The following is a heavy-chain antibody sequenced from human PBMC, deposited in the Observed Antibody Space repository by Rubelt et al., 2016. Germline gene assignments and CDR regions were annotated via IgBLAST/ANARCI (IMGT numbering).Heavy chain of an antibody. CDR3: ATDPGSSGWDHDAFDI. Sequence: QVQLVQSGPEVKKPGASVKVSCKASGYTFTAYYIHWVRQAPGQGLEWVGRINPNSGGTDYAQTFQGRGTMTRDTSISTAYMELSRLRSDDTAVYYCATDPGSSGWDHDAFDIWGQGTMVTVSS. J-gene: IGHJ3*02. D-gene: IGHD6-19*01. CDR1: GYTFTAYY. V-gene: IGHV1-2*06. CDR2: INPNSGGT.